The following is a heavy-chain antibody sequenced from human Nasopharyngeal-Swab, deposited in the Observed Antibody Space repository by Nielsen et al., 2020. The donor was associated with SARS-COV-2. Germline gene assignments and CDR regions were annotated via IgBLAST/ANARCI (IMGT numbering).Heavy chain of an antibody. CDR1: GFTFSSYE. Sequence: GESLKISCAASGFTFSSYEMNWVRQAPGKGLEWVSYISSSGSTIYYADSVKGRFTISGDNAKNSLYLQMNSLRAEDTAVYYCARGWGIAARSGWFDPWGQGTLVTVSS. CDR2: ISSSGSTI. CDR3: ARGWGIAARSGWFDP. D-gene: IGHD6-6*01. V-gene: IGHV3-48*03. J-gene: IGHJ5*02.